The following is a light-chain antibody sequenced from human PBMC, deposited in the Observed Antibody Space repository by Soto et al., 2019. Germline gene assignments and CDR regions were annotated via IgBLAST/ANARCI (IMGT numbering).Light chain of an antibody. CDR3: QQYNIWPYT. J-gene: IGKJ2*01. CDR1: QSVSSK. Sequence: EIVMTQSPATLSVSPGERATLSCRASQSVSSKLAWYQQKPGQAPRLLIYDASTRATGSPARFSGSGSGTEFSLTISSLQSDDFAVYRCQQYNIWPYTFGQGTKLEIK. V-gene: IGKV3-15*01. CDR2: DAS.